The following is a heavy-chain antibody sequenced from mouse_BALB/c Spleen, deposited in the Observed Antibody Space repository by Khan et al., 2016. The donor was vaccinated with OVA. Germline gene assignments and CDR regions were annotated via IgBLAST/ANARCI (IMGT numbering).Heavy chain of an antibody. V-gene: IGHV1-4*01. Sequence: QVQLKESGAELARPGASVKMSCKASGYTFTRYTIHWIKERPGQGLEWIGYINHSNGYTIYNQKFKDKATLTTDKSSTTAYLQLSSLTSDDSAVYNCVRDGAYHRNDGWFAYWGQGTLVTVSA. CDR3: VRDGAYHRNDGWFAY. CDR2: INHSNGYT. D-gene: IGHD2-14*01. J-gene: IGHJ3*01. CDR1: GYTFTRYT.